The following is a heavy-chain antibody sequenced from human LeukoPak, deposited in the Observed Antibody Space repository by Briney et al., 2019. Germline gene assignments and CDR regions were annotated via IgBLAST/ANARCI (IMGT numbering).Heavy chain of an antibody. V-gene: IGHV3-48*03. CDR1: GFTFSSYE. Sequence: GGSLRLSCAASGFTFSSYEMNWVRQAPGKGLEWVSYISSSGSTIYYADSVKGRFTISRDNAKNSLYLQMNSLGAEDTAVYYCARDRGVFSLPQIAPGYNWFDPGAREPWSPSPQ. CDR2: ISSSGSTI. D-gene: IGHD6-13*01. J-gene: IGHJ5*02. CDR3: ARDRGVFSLPQIAPGYNWFDP.